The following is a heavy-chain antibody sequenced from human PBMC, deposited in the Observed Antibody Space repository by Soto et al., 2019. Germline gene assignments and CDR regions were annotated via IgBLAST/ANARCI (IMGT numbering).Heavy chain of an antibody. D-gene: IGHD3-3*01. Sequence: SETLSLTCTVSGGSISSYYWSWIRQPPGRGLEWIGYIYYSGSTNYNPSLKSRVTISVDTSKNQFSLKLSSVTAADTAVYYCARGRITIFGVVIMPPYYMDVWGKGTTVTVSS. J-gene: IGHJ6*03. V-gene: IGHV4-59*01. CDR3: ARGRITIFGVVIMPPYYMDV. CDR1: GGSISSYY. CDR2: IYYSGST.